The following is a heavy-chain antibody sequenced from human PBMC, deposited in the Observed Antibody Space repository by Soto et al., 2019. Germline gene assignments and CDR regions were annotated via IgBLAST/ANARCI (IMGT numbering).Heavy chain of an antibody. D-gene: IGHD5-12*01. J-gene: IGHJ4*02. CDR3: AGEYRSGYDSFDY. V-gene: IGHV1-69*13. CDR2: IIPIFGTA. Sequence: SVKVSCKASGGTFSSYAISWVRQAPGQGLEWMGGIIPIFGTANYAQKFQGRVTITADESTSTAYMELSSLRSEDTAVYYCAGEYRSGYDSFDYWGQGTLVTVAS. CDR1: GGTFSSYA.